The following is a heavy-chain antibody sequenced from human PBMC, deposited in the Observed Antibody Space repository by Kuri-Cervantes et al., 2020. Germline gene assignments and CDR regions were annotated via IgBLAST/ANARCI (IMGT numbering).Heavy chain of an antibody. CDR1: GFTFSSYG. D-gene: IGHD6-19*01. CDR2: IWYDGSNK. V-gene: IGHV3-33*01. J-gene: IGHJ5*02. Sequence: GGSLRLSCAASGFTFSSYGMHWVRQAPGKGLEWVAVIWYDGSNKYYADSVKGRFTISRDNSKNTLYLQMNSLRAEDTAVYYCARGSGIAVAGIIFSWGQGTLVTVSS. CDR3: ARGSGIAVAGIIFS.